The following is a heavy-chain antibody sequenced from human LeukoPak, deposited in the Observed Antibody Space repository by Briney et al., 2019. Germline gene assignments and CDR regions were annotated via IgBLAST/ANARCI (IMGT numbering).Heavy chain of an antibody. Sequence: GASVKVSCKASGYTFTSYAMHWVRQAPGQRLEWMGWINAGNGNTKYSQKFRGRVTITRDTSASTAYMELSSLRSEDTAVYYCARDQSRYYFDYWGQGTLVTVSS. D-gene: IGHD1-14*01. V-gene: IGHV1-3*01. CDR2: INAGNGNT. CDR3: ARDQSRYYFDY. CDR1: GYTFTSYA. J-gene: IGHJ4*02.